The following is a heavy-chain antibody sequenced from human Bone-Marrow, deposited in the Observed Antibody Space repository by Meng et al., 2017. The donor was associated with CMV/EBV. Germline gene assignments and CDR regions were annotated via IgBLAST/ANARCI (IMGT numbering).Heavy chain of an antibody. Sequence: GESLKISCAASGFTFSSYWMSWVRQAPGKGLEWVANIKQDGSEKYYVDSVKGRFTISRDNAKNSLYLQMNSLRAEDTAVYYCAKVGSPLIKPNSSSMNYWGQGTLVTVSS. V-gene: IGHV3-7*01. CDR2: IKQDGSEK. CDR3: AKVGSPLIKPNSSSMNY. CDR1: GFTFSSYW. D-gene: IGHD6-6*01. J-gene: IGHJ4*02.